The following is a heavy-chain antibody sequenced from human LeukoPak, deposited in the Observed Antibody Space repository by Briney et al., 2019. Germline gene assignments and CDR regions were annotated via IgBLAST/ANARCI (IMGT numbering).Heavy chain of an antibody. D-gene: IGHD3-10*01. CDR3: ARSLVRGVIIRGGYFDY. J-gene: IGHJ4*02. CDR1: GGSISISSYY. CDR2: IYYSGST. Sequence: PSETLSLTCTVSGGSISISSYYWGWIRQPPGKGLEWIGSIYYSGSTYYNPSLKSRVTISVDTSKNQFSLKLSSVTAADTAVYYCARSLVRGVIIRGGYFDYWGQGTLVTVSS. V-gene: IGHV4-39*01.